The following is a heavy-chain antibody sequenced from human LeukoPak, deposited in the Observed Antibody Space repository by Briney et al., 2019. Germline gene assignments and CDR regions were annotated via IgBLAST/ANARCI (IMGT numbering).Heavy chain of an antibody. V-gene: IGHV3-21*01. J-gene: IGHJ4*02. CDR3: ASFWSGYYSIY. Sequence: GGSLGLSXAASGFTFSSYSMNWVRQAPGKGLEWVSSISSSSSYIYYADSVKGRFTISRDNAKNSLYLQMNSLRAEDTAVYYCASFWSGYYSIYWGQGTLVTVSS. CDR2: ISSSSSYI. CDR1: GFTFSSYS. D-gene: IGHD3-3*01.